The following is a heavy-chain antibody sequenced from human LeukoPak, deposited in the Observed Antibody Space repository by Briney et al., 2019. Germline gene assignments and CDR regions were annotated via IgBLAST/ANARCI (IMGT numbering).Heavy chain of an antibody. CDR2: IWYDGSNK. Sequence: GGSLRLSCAASGFTFRNYAMHWVRQAPGKGLEWVAVIWYDGSNKYYADSVKGRFTISRDNSKNTLYLQMNSLRAEDTAVYYCAREEQQLLGGDYYYGMDVWGQGTTVTVSS. J-gene: IGHJ6*02. CDR1: GFTFRNYA. CDR3: AREEQQLLGGDYYYGMDV. D-gene: IGHD6-13*01. V-gene: IGHV3-33*08.